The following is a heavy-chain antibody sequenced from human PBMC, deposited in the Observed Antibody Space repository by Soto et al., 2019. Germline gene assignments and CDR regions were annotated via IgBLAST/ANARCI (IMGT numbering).Heavy chain of an antibody. J-gene: IGHJ5*02. D-gene: IGHD2-2*01. V-gene: IGHV4-39*01. CDR1: GGSVSSSSFS. CDR2: IYYSGST. CDR3: ERIVVVPAAKRGVDP. Sequence: PSETLSLTCTVSGGSVSSSSFSWGWIPQPPGKGLEWIGSIYYSGSTYYNPSLKSRVTMSVDTSKSQFSLKLSSVTAADTAVYYCERIVVVPAAKRGVDPWGQGTLVTVSS.